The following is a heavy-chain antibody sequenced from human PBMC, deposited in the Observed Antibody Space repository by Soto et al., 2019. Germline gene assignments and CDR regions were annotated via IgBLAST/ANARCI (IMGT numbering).Heavy chain of an antibody. CDR3: GKGKELGVVRYGLDA. CDR2: ISGSGQTT. Sequence: PGGSLRLSCAGSGFTFSRFAMSWVRQVPGKGLEWVSAISGSGQTTYYADSVKGRFTVSRDNSNNTLYLQMNSLRAEDTAVYYCGKGKELGVVRYGLDAWGQGTTVTVSS. V-gene: IGHV3-23*01. D-gene: IGHD3-3*01. J-gene: IGHJ6*02. CDR1: GFTFSRFA.